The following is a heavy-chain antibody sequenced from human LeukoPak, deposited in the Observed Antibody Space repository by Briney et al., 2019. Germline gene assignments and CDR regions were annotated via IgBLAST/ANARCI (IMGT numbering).Heavy chain of an antibody. Sequence: SETLSLTCTVSGGSISSYYWGWIRQPPGKGLEWIGYIYYSGSTNYNPSLKSRVTISVDTSKNQFSLKLSSVTAADTAVYYCARVTNWNYGLDYWGQGTLVTVSS. CDR3: ARVTNWNYGLDY. CDR2: IYYSGST. V-gene: IGHV4-59*01. CDR1: GGSISSYY. J-gene: IGHJ4*02. D-gene: IGHD1-7*01.